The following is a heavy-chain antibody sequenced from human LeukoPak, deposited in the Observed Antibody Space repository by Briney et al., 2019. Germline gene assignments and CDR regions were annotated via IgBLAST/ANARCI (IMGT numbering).Heavy chain of an antibody. V-gene: IGHV1-69*05. Sequence: ASVKVSCKASGGTFSSYAISWVRQAPGQGLEWMGGIIPIFGTANYAQKFQGRVTITTDESTSTAYMELSSLRSEDTAVYYCARGSFGCSSTSCYTDAGYYYYYMDVWGKGTTVTVSS. CDR1: GGTFSSYA. D-gene: IGHD2-2*02. CDR3: ARGSFGCSSTSCYTDAGYYYYYMDV. CDR2: IIPIFGTA. J-gene: IGHJ6*03.